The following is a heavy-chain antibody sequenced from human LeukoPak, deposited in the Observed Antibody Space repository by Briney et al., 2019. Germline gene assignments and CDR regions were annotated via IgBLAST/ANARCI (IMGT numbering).Heavy chain of an antibody. Sequence: QPGRSLRLSCVASGFTSRDYGMPWVRQAPGKGLEWVAVIWFDGSNKHHADSVKGRFTISRDNSKNTLFLQMNSLRVEDTAVYYCARCGTMSDTWSQKPYNWLDPWGQGTLVTVSS. V-gene: IGHV3-33*01. CDR2: IWFDGSNK. J-gene: IGHJ5*02. CDR1: GFTSRDYG. D-gene: IGHD1-26*01. CDR3: ARCGTMSDTWSQKPYNWLDP.